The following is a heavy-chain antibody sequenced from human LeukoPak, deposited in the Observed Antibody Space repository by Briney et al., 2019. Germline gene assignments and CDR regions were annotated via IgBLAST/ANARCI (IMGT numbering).Heavy chain of an antibody. D-gene: IGHD4-11*01. J-gene: IGHJ6*03. V-gene: IGHV1-2*02. Sequence: ASVKVSCKASGYTFTGYYIHWVRQAPGQGVEWMGWINPNSGGTNYAQKFQGRVTMTRDTPISTAYMELSRLRSDDTAVYYCARDPETTDPYYYMDVWGKGTTVTVSS. CDR2: INPNSGGT. CDR3: ARDPETTDPYYYMDV. CDR1: GYTFTGYY.